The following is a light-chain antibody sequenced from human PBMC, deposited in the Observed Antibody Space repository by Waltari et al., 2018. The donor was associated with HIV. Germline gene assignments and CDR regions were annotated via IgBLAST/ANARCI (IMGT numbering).Light chain of an antibody. J-gene: IGLJ2*01. CDR2: GVN. CDR3: SSYAGSNNVV. CDR1: SRYVGGDNY. Sequence: QSALTQPPSASGSPGQSVTISCTCTSRYVGGDNYVSWYQQHPGKAPKLMIYGVNKRPSGVPDRFSGSKSGNTASLTVSGLQAEDEAEYYGSSYAGSNNVVFGGGTKLTVL. V-gene: IGLV2-8*01.